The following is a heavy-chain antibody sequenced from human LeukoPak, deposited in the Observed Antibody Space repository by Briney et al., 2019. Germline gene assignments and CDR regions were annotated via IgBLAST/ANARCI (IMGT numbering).Heavy chain of an antibody. CDR2: IYTSGST. D-gene: IGHD1-1*01. CDR1: GGSISSYY. CDR3: AREGTTGTTGNAFDI. J-gene: IGHJ3*02. V-gene: IGHV4-4*07. Sequence: SETLSLTCTVSGGSISSYYWSWIRQPAGKGLEWIGRIYTSGSTNYNPSLKSRVTISVDTSKNQFSLKLSSVTAADTAVYYCAREGTTGTTGNAFDIWGQGTMVTVSS.